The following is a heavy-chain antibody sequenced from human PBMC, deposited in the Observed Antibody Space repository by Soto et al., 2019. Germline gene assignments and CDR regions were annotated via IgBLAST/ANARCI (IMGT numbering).Heavy chain of an antibody. D-gene: IGHD3-9*01. CDR3: ARGVGSSPPRY. CDR1: GGSISVYY. Sequence: PSETLSLTCTISGGSISVYYWSWIRQSPRQGLEWVGYVYDNGRPDYSPSLKSRVTISADTSKNQISRKLTSATAADTAVYYCARGVGSSPPRYWGRGTLVTVSS. J-gene: IGHJ4*02. V-gene: IGHV4-59*01. CDR2: VYDNGRP.